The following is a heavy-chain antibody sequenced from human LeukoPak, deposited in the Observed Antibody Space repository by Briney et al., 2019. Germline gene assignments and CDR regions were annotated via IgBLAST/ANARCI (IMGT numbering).Heavy chain of an antibody. V-gene: IGHV3-64D*09. Sequence: TGGSLRLSCSASGFTFSRYPMHWVRQAPGKGLEYVSAISGNGGSTYYADSVKGRFTISRDNSKNTLYLQMSSPRTEDTAIYYCVKAQYDFWSGLDYWGQGTLVTVSS. CDR3: VKAQYDFWSGLDY. J-gene: IGHJ4*02. CDR2: ISGNGGST. CDR1: GFTFSRYP. D-gene: IGHD3-3*01.